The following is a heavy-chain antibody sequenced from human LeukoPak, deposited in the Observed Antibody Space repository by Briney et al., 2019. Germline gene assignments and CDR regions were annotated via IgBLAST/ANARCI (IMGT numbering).Heavy chain of an antibody. CDR3: ARSPHILTGEDFDY. V-gene: IGHV1-2*02. CDR2: INLNSGGT. Sequence: ASVKVSCKASGYTFTGSYMHWVRQAPGQGLEWMGWINLNSGGTNYAQKFQVRVTMTRDTSISTAYMELSRLRSDDTAVYYCARSPHILTGEDFDYWGQGTLVTVSS. CDR1: GYTFTGSY. D-gene: IGHD3-9*01. J-gene: IGHJ4*02.